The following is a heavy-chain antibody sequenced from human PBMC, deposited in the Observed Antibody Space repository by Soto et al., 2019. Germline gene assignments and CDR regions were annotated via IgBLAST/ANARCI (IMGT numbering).Heavy chain of an antibody. CDR2: ISYSGST. CDR3: ATSDYDSSGYYGGFDY. Sequence: QVQLQESGPGLVKPSQTLSLTCTISGGSINSGGYYWSWIRQHPGKGLEWIGYISYSGSTYYNPSLKSRVTISVDTSKTQLSLQLSSVTAADTAVYYWATSDYDSSGYYGGFDYWGQGTLVTVSS. D-gene: IGHD3-22*01. V-gene: IGHV4-31*03. CDR1: GGSINSGGYY. J-gene: IGHJ4*02.